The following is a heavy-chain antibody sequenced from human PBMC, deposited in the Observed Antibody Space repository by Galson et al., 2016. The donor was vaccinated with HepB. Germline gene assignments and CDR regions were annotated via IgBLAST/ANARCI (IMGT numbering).Heavy chain of an antibody. CDR1: GYTFTNYY. CDR2: INPTDVTT. CDR3: ARGADSGYDLGDY. Sequence: SVKVSCKASGYTFTNYYIHWVRQAPGQGLEWMGIINPTDVTTPYAQKFQGRVTMTSDTSTSTVYMELSSLRSADTAAYYCARGADSGYDLGDYWGQGTLVTVSS. V-gene: IGHV1-46*01. D-gene: IGHD5-12*01. J-gene: IGHJ4*02.